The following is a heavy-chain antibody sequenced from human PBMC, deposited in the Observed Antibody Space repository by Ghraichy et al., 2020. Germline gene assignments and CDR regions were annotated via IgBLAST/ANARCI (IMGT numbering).Heavy chain of an antibody. CDR3: ARDLGGGWYFDY. CDR1: GFIFSGYW. CDR2: IKKDGGEK. V-gene: IGHV3-7*01. Sequence: ESLNISCAASGFIFSGYWMSWVRQAPGKGPEWVANIKKDGGEKYYVDSVKGRFTISRDNAKNSLYLQMNSLRAEDTAVYYCARDLGGGWYFDYWGQGALVTVSS. J-gene: IGHJ4*02. D-gene: IGHD6-19*01.